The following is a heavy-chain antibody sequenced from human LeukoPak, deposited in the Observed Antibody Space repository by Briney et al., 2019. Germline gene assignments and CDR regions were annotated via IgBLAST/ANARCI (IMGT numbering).Heavy chain of an antibody. CDR2: IYYSGSA. J-gene: IGHJ4*02. Sequence: SETLSLTCTVSGGSISSYYWSWIRQPPGKGLEWIGYIYYSGSANYNPSLKSRVTISVDTSKNQFSLKLRSVTAADTAVYYCARVSLEDGDANFDYWGQGTLVTVSS. CDR3: ARVSLEDGDANFDY. V-gene: IGHV4-59*01. D-gene: IGHD4-17*01. CDR1: GGSISSYY.